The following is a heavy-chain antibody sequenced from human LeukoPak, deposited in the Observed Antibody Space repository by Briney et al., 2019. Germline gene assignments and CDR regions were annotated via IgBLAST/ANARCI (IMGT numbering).Heavy chain of an antibody. D-gene: IGHD3-16*01. J-gene: IGHJ4*02. CDR1: GFTFSNAW. Sequence: PGGSLRLSCAASGFTFSNAWMSWVRQAPGKGLEWVGRIKSKADGGTTDYAAPVKGRITISRDDSKNTLYLQMNGLKTEDTAVYYCSTHQRCNGGEWGYGGRETLVTVS. CDR3: STHQRCNGGEWGY. CDR2: IKSKADGGTT. V-gene: IGHV3-15*01.